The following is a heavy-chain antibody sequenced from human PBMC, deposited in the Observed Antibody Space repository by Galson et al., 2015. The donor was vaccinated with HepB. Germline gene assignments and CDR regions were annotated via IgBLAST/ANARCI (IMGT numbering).Heavy chain of an antibody. J-gene: IGHJ4*02. CDR2: IRYDGSNK. D-gene: IGHD2-8*02. Sequence: SLRLSCAASGFTFSSYGMHWVRQAPGKGLEWVAFIRYDGSNKYYADSVKGRFTITRDNSKNTLYLQMNSLRAEDTAVYYCAKCPQHEGAGGFNFDYWGQGTLVTVSS. V-gene: IGHV3-30*02. CDR1: GFTFSSYG. CDR3: AKCPQHEGAGGFNFDY.